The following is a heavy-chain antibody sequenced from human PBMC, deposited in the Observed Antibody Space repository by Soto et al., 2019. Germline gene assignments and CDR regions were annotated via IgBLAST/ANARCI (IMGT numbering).Heavy chain of an antibody. J-gene: IGHJ6*02. CDR1: GGSISTDHW. D-gene: IGHD3-10*01. V-gene: IGHV4-4*02. CDR3: ASRVFRDRSGAMDI. CDR2: IFHSGST. Sequence: QVQLQESGPGLVKPSGTLSLSCTVSGGSISTDHWWTWVRQSPGEGLEWIGEIFHSGSTAYTPSLICRVSIPGARSNHLVSLSLSSVTAADAAVDYRASRVFRDRSGAMDIWGRGTTVTVSS.